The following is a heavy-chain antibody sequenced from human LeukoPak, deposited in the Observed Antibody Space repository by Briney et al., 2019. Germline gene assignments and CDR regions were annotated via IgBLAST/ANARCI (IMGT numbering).Heavy chain of an antibody. V-gene: IGHV3-7*01. J-gene: IGHJ4*02. CDR1: GFTFSSYW. CDR2: IKQDGSEK. CDR3: ARDFYYGSGSYYNV. D-gene: IGHD3-10*01. Sequence: GGSLRLSCAASGFTFSSYWMSWVRQAPGKGLEWVANIKQDGSEKYYVDSVKGRFTISRDNAKNSLYLQMNSLRAEDTAVYYCARDFYYGSGSYYNVWGQGTLVTVSS.